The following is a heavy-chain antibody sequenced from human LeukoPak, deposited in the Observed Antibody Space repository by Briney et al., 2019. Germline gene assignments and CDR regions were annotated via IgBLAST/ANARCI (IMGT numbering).Heavy chain of an antibody. CDR2: IYSGGST. V-gene: IGHV3-66*01. J-gene: IGHJ4*02. CDR1: GFTVSSNY. Sequence: PGGSLRLSCAASGFTVSSNYMSWVRQAPGKGLEWVSVIYSGGSTYYADSVKGRFTISRDNSKNTLYLQMNSLRAEDTAVYYCAKEVKNRAVLRYFDWLLYRSPFDYWGQGTLVTVSS. CDR3: AKEVKNRAVLRYFDWLLYRSPFDY. D-gene: IGHD3-9*01.